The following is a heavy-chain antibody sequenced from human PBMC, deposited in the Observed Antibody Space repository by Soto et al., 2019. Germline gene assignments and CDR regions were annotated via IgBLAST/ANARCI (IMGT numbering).Heavy chain of an antibody. J-gene: IGHJ6*02. D-gene: IGHD2-15*01. CDR3: ASVETQRYYYGMDV. CDR1: GATFSSYA. V-gene: IGHV1-69*12. CDR2: ITPPFVTA. Sequence: QVQLVQSGAEVKKPGSSVKVSCKASGATFSSYAISWVRQAPGQGLGWMGGITPPFVTADYAQKFQGRVTIXAXEPXSTAYMELSSLRSEDTAVYYCASVETQRYYYGMDVWGQGTTVTVSS.